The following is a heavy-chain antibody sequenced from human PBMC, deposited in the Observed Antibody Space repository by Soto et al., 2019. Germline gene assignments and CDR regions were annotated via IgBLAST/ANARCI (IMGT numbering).Heavy chain of an antibody. CDR1: GGSISSYY. V-gene: IGHV4-59*01. D-gene: IGHD2-2*01. CDR2: IYYSGST. CDR3: ARQVEMASRIDY. Sequence: SETLSLTRTVSGGSISSYYWSWIRQPPGKGLEWIGYIYYSGSTNYNPSLKSRVTISVDTSKNQFSLKLSSVTAADTAVYYCARQVEMASRIDYWGQGTLVTVSS. J-gene: IGHJ4*02.